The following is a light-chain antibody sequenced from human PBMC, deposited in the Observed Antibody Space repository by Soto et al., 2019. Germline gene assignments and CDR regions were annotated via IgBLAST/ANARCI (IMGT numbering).Light chain of an antibody. CDR3: SSYTTIKTVV. CDR1: SSDVGNYKY. CDR2: EVS. Sequence: QSALTQPASVSGSPGQSITISCTGTSSDVGNYKYVSWYQQHPGKAPKLMIYEVSNRPSGVSNRFSGSKSGNTAYLTISGVQPEDEADYHCSSYTTIKTVVFGGGTKLTVL. V-gene: IGLV2-14*01. J-gene: IGLJ2*01.